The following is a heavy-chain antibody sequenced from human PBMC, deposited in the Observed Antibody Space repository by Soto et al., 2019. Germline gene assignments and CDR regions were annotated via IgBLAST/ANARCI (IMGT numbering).Heavy chain of an antibody. D-gene: IGHD5-12*01. CDR1: GFTFSTYA. V-gene: IGHV3-30-3*01. CDR3: ARGGKDGYRKDAFDI. J-gene: IGHJ3*02. Sequence: QVQLLESGGGVVQPGRSLRLSCAASGFTFSTYAMHWVRQAPGTGLEWVAVISYDGSNKYYADSVKGRFTISRDNSKNTLYLQMNSLRTEDTAVYYCARGGKDGYRKDAFDIWGQGTMVTVSS. CDR2: ISYDGSNK.